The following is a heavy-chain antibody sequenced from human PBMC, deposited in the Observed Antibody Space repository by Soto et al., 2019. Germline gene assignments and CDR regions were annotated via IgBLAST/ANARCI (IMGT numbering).Heavy chain of an antibody. D-gene: IGHD1-26*01. V-gene: IGHV1-8*01. Sequence: ASVKVSCKASGYSFTSLDINWVRQTTGQGLEWMGWMQPSSGRTGYAQKFQGRVTMTRDTSINTAYMELSSLTSDDTAFHYCARGVTAGVDYWGQGTLVTVSS. CDR1: GYSFTSLD. CDR2: MQPSSGRT. J-gene: IGHJ4*02. CDR3: ARGVTAGVDY.